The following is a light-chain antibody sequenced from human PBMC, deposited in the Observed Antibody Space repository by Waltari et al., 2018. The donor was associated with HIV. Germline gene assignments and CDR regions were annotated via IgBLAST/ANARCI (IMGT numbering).Light chain of an antibody. J-gene: IGKJ4*01. Sequence: DIVITQSPNSLAVSLGERATINCRSSRSILYSSNNQNYLAWYQQKPGQSPKVLIYWASTRAAGVPDRFSGSGSGTNFSLTISSLQSDDVALYYCQQYYTIGPTFGGGTKVE. V-gene: IGKV4-1*01. CDR2: WAS. CDR1: RSILYSSNNQNY. CDR3: QQYYTIGPT.